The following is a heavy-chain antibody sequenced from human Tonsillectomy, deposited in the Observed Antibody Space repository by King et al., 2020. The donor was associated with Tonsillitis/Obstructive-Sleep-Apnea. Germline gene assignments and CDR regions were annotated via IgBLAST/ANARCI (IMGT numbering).Heavy chain of an antibody. V-gene: IGHV3-33*05. Sequence: VQLVESGGGVVQPGRSLRLSCAASGFNFRSYGMHWVRQAPGKGLEWVAIIAYDGSISYYADSVKGRFTITRDSSMHTLYRQMNSLRAEDTAVYYCARDGTIESSGYSIDSWGQGTLVTVSS. CDR1: GFNFRSYG. D-gene: IGHD3-22*01. CDR3: ARDGTIESSGYSIDS. CDR2: IAYDGSIS. J-gene: IGHJ4*02.